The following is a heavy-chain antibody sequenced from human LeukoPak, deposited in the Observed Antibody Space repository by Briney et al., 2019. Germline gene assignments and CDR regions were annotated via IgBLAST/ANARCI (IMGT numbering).Heavy chain of an antibody. J-gene: IGHJ5*02. D-gene: IGHD5-24*01. CDR1: GFTFSNHW. CDR2: INRDGSRT. V-gene: IGHV3-74*01. Sequence: PGGSLRLSCAASGFTFSNHWMHWVRQAPGKGLMWVSRINRDGSRTDYADSVKGRFTISRDNSKNTLYLQMNSLRVEDTAVYYCAKRKDGYSLDPWGQGTLVTVSS. CDR3: AKRKDGYSLDP.